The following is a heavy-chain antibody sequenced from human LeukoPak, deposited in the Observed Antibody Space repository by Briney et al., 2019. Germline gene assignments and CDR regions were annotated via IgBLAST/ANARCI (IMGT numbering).Heavy chain of an antibody. CDR3: ANHLACGSTSCPPFDS. D-gene: IGHD2-2*01. J-gene: IGHJ4*02. CDR2: ISYDGSNK. Sequence: GGSLRLSCAASGFTFSSYAMHWVRQAPGKGLEWVAVISYDGSNKYYADSAKGRFTISRDNSKNTLYLQMNSLRAEDTAVYYCANHLACGSTSCPPFDSCGQGTLVTVSS. V-gene: IGHV3-30-3*01. CDR1: GFTFSSYA.